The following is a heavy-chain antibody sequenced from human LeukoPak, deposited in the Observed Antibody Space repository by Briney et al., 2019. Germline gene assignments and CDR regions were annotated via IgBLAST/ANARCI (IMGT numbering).Heavy chain of an antibody. CDR1: GGSFSGYH. CDR2: IDHGGST. CDR3: ARALLNVFGVVWEDRYYYYMDV. D-gene: IGHD3-3*01. Sequence: SETLSLTCAVYGGSFSGYHWSWIRQPPGKGLEWIGEIDHGGSTNYNPSLKSRVTISVDTSKNQFSLKLSSVTAAETAVYYRARALLNVFGVVWEDRYYYYMDVWGKGTTVTVSS. J-gene: IGHJ6*03. V-gene: IGHV4-34*01.